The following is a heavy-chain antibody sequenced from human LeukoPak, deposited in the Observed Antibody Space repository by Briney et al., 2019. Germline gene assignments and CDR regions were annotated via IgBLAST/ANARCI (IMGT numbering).Heavy chain of an antibody. CDR3: ARDTNDSSGDY. Sequence: GGSLRLSCAASGFTFDNYAMSWVRQAPGKGLEWVSYISSSSTIYYADSVKGRFTISRDNAKNSLYLQMNSLRDEDTAVYYCARDTNDSSGDYWGQGTLVTVSS. V-gene: IGHV3-48*02. D-gene: IGHD3-22*01. CDR2: ISSSSTI. CDR1: GFTFDNYA. J-gene: IGHJ4*02.